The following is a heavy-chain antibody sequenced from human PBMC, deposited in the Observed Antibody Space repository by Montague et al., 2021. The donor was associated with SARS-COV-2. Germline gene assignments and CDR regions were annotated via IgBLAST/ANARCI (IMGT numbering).Heavy chain of an antibody. CDR2: IFTSGTT. CDR3: EGDRTLREIMMGVENVFDP. J-gene: IGHJ3*01. Sequence: TLSLTCTVSGGSISSGNYYWSWLRQPAGKGLEWIGRIFTSGTTNYTPSIKSRVAILVDTTKNQFSLKLSSVTAADTAEYYCEGDRTLREIMMGVENVFDPWGQGIMVTVSS. D-gene: IGHD3-16*01. CDR1: GGSISSGNYY. V-gene: IGHV4-61*02.